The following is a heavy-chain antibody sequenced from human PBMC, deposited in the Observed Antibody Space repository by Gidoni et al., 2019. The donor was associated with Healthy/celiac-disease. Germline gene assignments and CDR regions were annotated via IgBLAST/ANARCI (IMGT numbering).Heavy chain of an antibody. J-gene: IGHJ4*02. V-gene: IGHV2-5*01. CDR3: AHREYSSSFDY. CDR1: GFSLSTSGVG. CDR2: IYWNDDN. D-gene: IGHD6-6*01. Sequence: QITLKASGPTLVKPTQTLTLTCTFSGFSLSTSGVGLGWIRQPPGKALELLALIYWNDDNRYSPSLKSRLTITKDTSKNQVVLTMTNMDPVDTATYYCAHREYSSSFDYWGQGTLVTVSS.